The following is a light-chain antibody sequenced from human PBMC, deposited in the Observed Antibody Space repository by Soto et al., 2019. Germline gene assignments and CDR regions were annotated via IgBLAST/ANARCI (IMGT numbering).Light chain of an antibody. Sequence: DIQMTQSPSTLSASVGDRVTISCRASQSIRSWLAWYQQKPGKAPNLLIYNESILESGVPSRFGGSGSGTEFTLTISSLQPDDFATYYCQQYNSYSTFGQGTKVEMK. CDR2: NES. CDR3: QQYNSYST. V-gene: IGKV1-5*03. CDR1: QSIRSW. J-gene: IGKJ1*01.